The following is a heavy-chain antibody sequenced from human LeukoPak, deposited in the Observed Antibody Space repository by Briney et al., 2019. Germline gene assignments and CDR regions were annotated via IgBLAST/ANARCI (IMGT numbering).Heavy chain of an antibody. J-gene: IGHJ5*02. D-gene: IGHD5-24*01. CDR2: IIPIFGTA. Sequence: ASVKVSCKASGYTFTSYGISWVRQAPGQGLEWMGGIIPIFGTANYAQKFQGRVTITADESTSTAYMELSSLRSEDTAVYYCARKEREMATIGVSWFDPWGQGTLVTVSS. CDR3: ARKEREMATIGVSWFDP. V-gene: IGHV1-69*13. CDR1: GYTFTSYG.